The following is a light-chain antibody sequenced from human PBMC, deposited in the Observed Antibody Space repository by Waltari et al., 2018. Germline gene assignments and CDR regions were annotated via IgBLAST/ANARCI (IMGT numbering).Light chain of an antibody. V-gene: IGKV3-20*01. CDR1: QSISKY. J-gene: IGKJ1*01. CDR3: QHHVRLPAT. Sequence: EIVLTQSPGTLSLSPGESATLSCRASQSISKYLAWYQQRPGQAPRLLIYAASNRATGIPDRFSGGGSGTDFSLTISRLGPEDFAVYYCQHHVRLPATFGQETKVEIK. CDR2: AAS.